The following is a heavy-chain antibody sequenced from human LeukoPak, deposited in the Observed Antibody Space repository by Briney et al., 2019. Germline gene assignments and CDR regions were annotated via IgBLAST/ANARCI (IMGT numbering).Heavy chain of an antibody. CDR2: INPNSGGT. J-gene: IGHJ3*02. Sequence: GASVKVSCKASGYTFTGYYMHWARQAPGQGLEWMGWINPNSGGTNYAQKFQGRVTMTRDTSISTAYMELSRLRSDDTAVYYCARACSSTSCYTGAFDIWGQGTMVTVSS. CDR3: ARACSSTSCYTGAFDI. D-gene: IGHD2-2*02. V-gene: IGHV1-2*02. CDR1: GYTFTGYY.